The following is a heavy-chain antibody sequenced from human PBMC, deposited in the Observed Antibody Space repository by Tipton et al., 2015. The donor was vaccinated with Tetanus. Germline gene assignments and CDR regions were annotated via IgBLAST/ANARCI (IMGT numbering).Heavy chain of an antibody. CDR1: GYTFTSYG. CDR2: ISAYNGNT. V-gene: IGHV1-18*04. CDR3: ARDRAMITFGGVIVSGDY. D-gene: IGHD3-16*02. J-gene: IGHJ4*02. Sequence: QVQLVQSGAEVKKPGASVKVSCKASGYTFTSYGISWVRQAPGQGLEWMGWISAYNGNTNYAQKLQGRVTMTKDTSTSTAFMELRSLRSDDTAVYYCARDRAMITFGGVIVSGDYWGQGTLVTVSS.